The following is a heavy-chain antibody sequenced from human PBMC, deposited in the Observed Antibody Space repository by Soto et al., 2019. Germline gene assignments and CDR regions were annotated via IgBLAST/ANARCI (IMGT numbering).Heavy chain of an antibody. Sequence: QAGGSLRLSCAASGFTFSSYSMNWVRQAPGKGLEWVSYISSSSSTIYYADSVKGRFTISRDNAKNSLYLQMNSLRDEDTAVYYCARGSYYYDSSGYYLFDYWGQGTLVTVSS. CDR2: ISSSSSTI. J-gene: IGHJ4*02. CDR3: ARGSYYYDSSGYYLFDY. CDR1: GFTFSSYS. V-gene: IGHV3-48*02. D-gene: IGHD3-22*01.